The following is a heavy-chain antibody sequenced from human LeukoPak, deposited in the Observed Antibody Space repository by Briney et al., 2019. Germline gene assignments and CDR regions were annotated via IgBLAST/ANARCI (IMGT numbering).Heavy chain of an antibody. CDR3: WAYYYDSSGYSDAFDI. Sequence: PGGSLRLSCAASGFTFSGSAMHWVRQASGKGLEWVGRIRSKANSYATAYAASVKGRFTISRDDSKNTAYLQMNSLKTEDTAVYYCWAYYYDSSGYSDAFDIWGQGTMVTVSS. CDR1: GFTFSGSA. V-gene: IGHV3-73*01. D-gene: IGHD3-22*01. J-gene: IGHJ3*02. CDR2: IRSKANSYAT.